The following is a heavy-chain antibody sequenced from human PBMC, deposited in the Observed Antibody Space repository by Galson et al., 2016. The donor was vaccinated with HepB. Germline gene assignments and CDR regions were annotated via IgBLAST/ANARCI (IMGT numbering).Heavy chain of an antibody. CDR1: GYPFINYG. V-gene: IGHV1-18*01. CDR2: ISVNNGNT. D-gene: IGHD3-3*01. CDR3: ARDRLKYFDFWSGTGGAFDI. J-gene: IGHJ3*02. Sequence: SVKVSCKASGYPFINYGINWLRQAPGQGLEWMGWISVNNGNTNYAQKYQDRVTLTRDTSTSTVYMEVGSLRYDDTATYYCARDRLKYFDFWSGTGGAFDIWGQRTMVTVSS.